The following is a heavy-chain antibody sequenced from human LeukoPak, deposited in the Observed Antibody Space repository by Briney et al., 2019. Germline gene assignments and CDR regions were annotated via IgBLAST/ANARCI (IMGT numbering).Heavy chain of an antibody. CDR1: GGTFSSYA. V-gene: IGHV1-69*13. CDR3: ARDSARELHSSYFDY. J-gene: IGHJ4*02. Sequence: EASVKVSCKASGGTFSSYAISWVRQAPGQGLEWMGGIIPIFGTANYAQKFQGRVTITADESTSTAYMELSSLRSEDTAVYYCARDSARELHSSYFDYWGQGTLVTVSS. D-gene: IGHD1-26*01. CDR2: IIPIFGTA.